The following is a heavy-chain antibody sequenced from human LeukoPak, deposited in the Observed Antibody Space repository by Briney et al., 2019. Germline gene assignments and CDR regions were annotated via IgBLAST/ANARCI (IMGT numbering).Heavy chain of an antibody. D-gene: IGHD6-6*01. Sequence: PGGSLRLSCAASGFTFSSYSMNWVRQAPGKGLEWVSSISSSSSYIYYADSVKGRFTISRDNAKNSLYLQMNSLRAEDTAVYYCARGMGSSPLYYYYMDVWGKGTTVTVSS. J-gene: IGHJ6*03. CDR2: ISSSSSYI. CDR1: GFTFSSYS. V-gene: IGHV3-21*01. CDR3: ARGMGSSPLYYYYMDV.